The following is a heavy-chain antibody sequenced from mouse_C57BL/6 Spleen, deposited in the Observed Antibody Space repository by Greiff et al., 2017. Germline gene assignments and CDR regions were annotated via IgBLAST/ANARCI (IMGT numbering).Heavy chain of an antibody. CDR2: IHPNSGST. CDR3: ALWSYYFDY. D-gene: IGHD1-1*02. CDR1: GYTFTSYW. V-gene: IGHV1-64*01. J-gene: IGHJ2*01. Sequence: QVQLQQSGAELVKPGASVKLSCKASGYTFTSYWMHWVKQRPGQGLEWIGMIHPNSGSTNYNEKFKSKATLTVDKSSSTAYMQLSSLSSEDSAVYYCALWSYYFDYWGQGTTLTVSS.